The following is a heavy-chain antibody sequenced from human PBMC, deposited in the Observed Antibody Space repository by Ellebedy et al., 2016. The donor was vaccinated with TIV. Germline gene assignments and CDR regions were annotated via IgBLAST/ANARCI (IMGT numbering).Heavy chain of an antibody. CDR2: IYYSGST. J-gene: IGHJ4*02. CDR1: GGSISSGGYY. D-gene: IGHD1-1*01. CDR3: ARRDSWRTLDY. V-gene: IGHV4-31*03. Sequence: SETLSLXCTVSGGSISSGGYYWSWIRQHPGKGLEWIGYIYYSGSTYYNPSLKSRVTISVDTSKNQFSLKLSSVTAADTAVYYCARRDSWRTLDYWGQGTLVTVSS.